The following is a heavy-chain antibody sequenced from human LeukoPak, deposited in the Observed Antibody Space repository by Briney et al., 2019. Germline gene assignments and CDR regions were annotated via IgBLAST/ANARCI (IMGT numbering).Heavy chain of an antibody. V-gene: IGHV4-31*03. D-gene: IGHD2-2*01. CDR3: GGASPYYYYMDV. CDR1: GGSISSGGYY. J-gene: IGHJ6*03. CDR2: IYYSGST. Sequence: SETLSLTCTVSGGSISSGGYYWSWIRQHPGKGLEWIGYIYYSGSTYYNPSLKSRVTISVDTSKNQFSLKLSSVTAADTAVYYCGGASPYYYYMDVWGKGTTVTVSS.